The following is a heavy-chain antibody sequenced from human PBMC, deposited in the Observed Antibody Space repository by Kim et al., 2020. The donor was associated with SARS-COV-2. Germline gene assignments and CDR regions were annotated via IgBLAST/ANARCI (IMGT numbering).Heavy chain of an antibody. V-gene: IGHV3-21*01. CDR3: ASGVLEGRFDWLLLGRQYYYGMDV. CDR1: GFTFSSYS. CDR2: ISSSSSYI. Sequence: GGSLRLSCAASGFTFSSYSMNWVRQAPGKGLEWVSSISSSSSYIYYADSVKGRFTISRDNAKNSLYLQMNSLRAEDTAVYYCASGVLEGRFDWLLLGRQYYYGMDVWGQGTTVTVSS. D-gene: IGHD3-9*01. J-gene: IGHJ6*02.